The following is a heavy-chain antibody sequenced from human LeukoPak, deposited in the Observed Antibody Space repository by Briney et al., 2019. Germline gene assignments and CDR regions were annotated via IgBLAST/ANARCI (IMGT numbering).Heavy chain of an antibody. CDR2: ISAYNRNT. CDR1: GYTFTSYG. D-gene: IGHD6-13*01. CDR3: ARDGGIAAALYYYYYYGMDV. J-gene: IGHJ6*02. Sequence: GASVKVSCKASGYTFTSYGISWVRQAPGQGLEWMGWISAYNRNTNYAQKLQGRVTMTTDTSTSTAYMELRSLRSDDTAVYYCARDGGIAAALYYYYYYGMDVWGQGTTVTVSS. V-gene: IGHV1-18*01.